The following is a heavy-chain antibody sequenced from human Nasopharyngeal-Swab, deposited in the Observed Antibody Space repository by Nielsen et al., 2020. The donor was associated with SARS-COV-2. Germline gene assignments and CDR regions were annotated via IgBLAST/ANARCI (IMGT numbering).Heavy chain of an antibody. D-gene: IGHD3-22*01. CDR2: ISSDSGAK. V-gene: IGHV3-21*01. Sequence: GSLTLSCAASGFSFSTYTMNWVRQAPGKGLEWLSSISSDSGAKYHADSVKGRFTISRDNAKNSLYLEMNSLRAEDTAVYYCLRGDRRDYWGPGTLVSVSS. CDR1: GFSFSTYT. J-gene: IGHJ4*02. CDR3: LRGDRRDY.